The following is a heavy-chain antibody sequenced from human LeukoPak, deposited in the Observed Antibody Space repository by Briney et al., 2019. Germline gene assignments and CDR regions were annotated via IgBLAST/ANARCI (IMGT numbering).Heavy chain of an antibody. D-gene: IGHD3-10*01. J-gene: IGHJ4*02. CDR2: ISAGGGAT. Sequence: GGSLSFPCAASGFTFADFALTWFARAQGKGWMGSSAISAGGGATYYADSVKGRFTLSRDSSKNTLYLQMNSLRTEDTAVYYCVKVPGSGTYFPYYFDSWGQGTLVTVSS. V-gene: IGHV3-23*01. CDR1: GFTFADFA. CDR3: VKVPGSGTYFPYYFDS.